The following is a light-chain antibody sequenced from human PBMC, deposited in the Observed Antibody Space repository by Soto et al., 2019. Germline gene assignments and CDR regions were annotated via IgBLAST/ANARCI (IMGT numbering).Light chain of an antibody. CDR1: QNIDNW. CDR2: KAS. CDR3: QQYYTNSQAS. J-gene: IGKJ1*01. Sequence: DVQMTQSPSTLSASVGDRVTITCRASQNIDNWLAWYQQKLGKAPKLLIYKASSLETGVPSRFSSSGSGTEFSLTISNLEPDDFATYHCQQYYTNSQASFGQGTKV. V-gene: IGKV1-5*03.